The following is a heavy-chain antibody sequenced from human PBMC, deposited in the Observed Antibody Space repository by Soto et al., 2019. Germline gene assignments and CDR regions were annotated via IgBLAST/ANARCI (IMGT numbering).Heavy chain of an antibody. V-gene: IGHV3-30*03. CDR1: GFAFSRYG. J-gene: IGHJ4*02. Sequence: QAQLVESGGGVVQPGRSLRLSCAASGFAFSRYGMHWVRQAPGTGLEWVAVISYDGSLQHYADSVKGRFTISRDNYKNMVLLQISSMRAEDTAVYYCVSDRGYGHASVPYSWGQGTLVSVSS. CDR2: ISYDGSLQ. CDR3: VSDRGYGHASVPYS. D-gene: IGHD5-18*01.